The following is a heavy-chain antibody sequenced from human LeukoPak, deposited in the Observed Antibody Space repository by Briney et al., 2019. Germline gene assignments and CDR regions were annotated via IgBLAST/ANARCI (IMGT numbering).Heavy chain of an antibody. Sequence: AAVKVSCMGSGYTFTSYVINWVRQPPAQGVGWVGWTSPYNGNTNYAQKLQCTVTMTTDTSTSTAYMELSSLRSDDTAVYYCARDRVWGIVDYWGQGTLVTVSS. D-gene: IGHD3-16*01. CDR3: ARDRVWGIVDY. V-gene: IGHV1-18*01. CDR1: GYTFTSYV. CDR2: TSPYNGNT. J-gene: IGHJ4*02.